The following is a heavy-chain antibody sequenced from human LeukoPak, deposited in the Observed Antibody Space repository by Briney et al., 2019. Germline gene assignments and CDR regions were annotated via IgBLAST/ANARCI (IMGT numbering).Heavy chain of an antibody. Sequence: ASVKVSCKASGYTFTSYGISWVRQAPGQGLEWKGWISAYNGNTNYAQKLQGRVTMTTDTSTSTAYMELRSLRSDDTAVYYCARDRRPYYDILTGFDYWGQGTLVTVSS. CDR2: ISAYNGNT. D-gene: IGHD3-9*01. J-gene: IGHJ4*02. CDR1: GYTFTSYG. CDR3: ARDRRPYYDILTGFDY. V-gene: IGHV1-18*01.